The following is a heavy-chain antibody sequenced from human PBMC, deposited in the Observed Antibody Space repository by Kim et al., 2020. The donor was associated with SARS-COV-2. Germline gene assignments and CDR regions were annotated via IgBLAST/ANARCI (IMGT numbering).Heavy chain of an antibody. V-gene: IGHV4-59*01. CDR3: ARDRPGVVVTATDAFDI. J-gene: IGHJ3*02. D-gene: IGHD2-21*02. Sequence: LTSRVTISVDTSKNQFSLKLSSVTAADTAVYYCARDRPGVVVTATDAFDIWGQGTMVTVSS.